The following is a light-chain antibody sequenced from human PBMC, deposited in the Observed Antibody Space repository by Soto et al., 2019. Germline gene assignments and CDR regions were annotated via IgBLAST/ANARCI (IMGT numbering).Light chain of an antibody. CDR1: QSVSSN. J-gene: IGKJ2*01. V-gene: IGKV3-15*01. CDR2: GAS. Sequence: EIVMTQSPATLSVSPGERATLSCGASQSVSSNLAWYRQKPGQAPRLLIYGASTRATGIPARFSGSGSGTEFTLTISSLQSEDFAVYYCQQYNNWPPYTFGQGTKLEIK. CDR3: QQYNNWPPYT.